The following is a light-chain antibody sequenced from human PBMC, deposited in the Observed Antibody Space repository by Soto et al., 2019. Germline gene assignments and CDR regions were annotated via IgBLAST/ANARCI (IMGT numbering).Light chain of an antibody. CDR2: DVS. V-gene: IGLV2-11*01. CDR3: ASYGGRDDMI. CDR1: SSDVGYYNY. Sequence: QSALTQPRSVSGSPGQSVTISCTGTSSDVGYYNYVSWYQQYPGKAPKLMIYDVSGRPSGVPDRFSGSKSGNTASLTISGLQAEDEAYYYCASYGGRDDMIFGGGTKLTVL. J-gene: IGLJ2*01.